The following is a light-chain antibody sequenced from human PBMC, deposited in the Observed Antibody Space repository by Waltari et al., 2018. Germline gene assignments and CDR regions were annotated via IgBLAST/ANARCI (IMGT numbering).Light chain of an antibody. CDR3: QQYYDYPFT. J-gene: IGKJ4*01. CDR2: WAS. CDR1: QSRFKRSNNENY. Sequence: DIVMTQSPDSLAVSLGERATIHCKSSQSRFKRSNNENYVAWYQQKPVQPPKLPIYWASTRESGVPDRISGSGSGTDFTRTFSSLQAEDVAVYYCQQYYDYPFTFGGGTKVEIK. V-gene: IGKV4-1*01.